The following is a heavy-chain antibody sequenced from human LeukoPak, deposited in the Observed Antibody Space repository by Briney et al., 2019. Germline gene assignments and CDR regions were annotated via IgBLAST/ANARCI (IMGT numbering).Heavy chain of an antibody. V-gene: IGHV3-23*01. CDR3: ARVRRGGYYFSY. Sequence: GGSLRLSCAASGFTFSSYAMSWVRQAPGKGLEWVSAISGSGGSTYYADSVKGRFTISRDNSKNTLYLQMNSLRAEDTAVYYCARVRRGGYYFSYWGQGTLVTVSS. CDR1: GFTFSSYA. D-gene: IGHD3-22*01. J-gene: IGHJ4*02. CDR2: ISGSGGST.